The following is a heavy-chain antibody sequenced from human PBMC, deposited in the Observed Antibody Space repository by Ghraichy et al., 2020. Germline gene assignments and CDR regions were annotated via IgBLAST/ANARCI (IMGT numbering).Heavy chain of an antibody. V-gene: IGHV1-2*04. CDR1: GYTFTGYY. Sequence: ASVKVSCKASGYTFTGYYMHWVRQAPGQGLEWMGWINPNSGGTNYAQKFQGWVTMTRDTSISTAYMELSRLRSDDTAVYYCARGVDVARGMDVWGQGTTVTVSS. D-gene: IGHD5-12*01. J-gene: IGHJ6*02. CDR2: INPNSGGT. CDR3: ARGVDVARGMDV.